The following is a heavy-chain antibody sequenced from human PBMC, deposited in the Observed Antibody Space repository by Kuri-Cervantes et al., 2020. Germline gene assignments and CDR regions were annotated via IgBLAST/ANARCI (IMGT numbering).Heavy chain of an antibody. J-gene: IGHJ6*02. Sequence: ASVKVSCKASGYTFTSYDINWVRQAIGQGLEWMGWMNPNSGNTGYAQKFQGRVTMTRNTSISTAYMELSSLRSEDTAVYYCARAKSNDFWSGYYNYYYYGMDVWGQGTTVTVSS. D-gene: IGHD3-3*01. CDR3: ARAKSNDFWSGYYNYYYYGMDV. V-gene: IGHV1-8*01. CDR2: MNPNSGNT. CDR1: GYTFTSYD.